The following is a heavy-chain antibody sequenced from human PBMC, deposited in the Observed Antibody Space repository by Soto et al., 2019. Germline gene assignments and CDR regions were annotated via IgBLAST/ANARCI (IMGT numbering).Heavy chain of an antibody. CDR1: GDSFTSYW. CDR3: AKVNVRRVSNNYYYYAVDV. J-gene: IGHJ6*02. Sequence: PVESLKISCKGSGDSFTSYWIGWVRQMPGKGLEWMGIIYPGDSDTRYSPSFQGQVTISVDKSISTAYLQWSSLKASDTAMYYCAKVNVRRVSNNYYYYAVDVWGQGTTVTVSS. CDR2: IYPGDSDT. D-gene: IGHD3-10*01. V-gene: IGHV5-51*01.